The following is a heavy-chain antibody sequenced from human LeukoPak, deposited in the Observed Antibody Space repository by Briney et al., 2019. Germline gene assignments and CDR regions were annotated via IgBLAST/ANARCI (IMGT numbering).Heavy chain of an antibody. CDR2: IYYSGST. Sequence: PSETLSLTCAVYGGSFSGYYWSWIRQPPGKGLEWIGYIYYSGSTNYNPSLKSRVTISVDTSKNQFSLRLSSVTAADTAVYYCARGAGTYSSGWFDYWGQGTLVTVSS. CDR1: GGSFSGYY. D-gene: IGHD6-19*01. V-gene: IGHV4-59*01. J-gene: IGHJ4*02. CDR3: ARGAGTYSSGWFDY.